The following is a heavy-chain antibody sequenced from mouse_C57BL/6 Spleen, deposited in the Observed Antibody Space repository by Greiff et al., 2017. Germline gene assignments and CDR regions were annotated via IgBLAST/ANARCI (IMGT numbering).Heavy chain of an antibody. CDR3: ARDLYLYY. V-gene: IGHV5-4*01. D-gene: IGHD5-1-1*01. J-gene: IGHJ2*01. Sequence: VQLKESGGGLVKPGGSLKLSCAASGFTFSSYAMSWVRQTPEKRLEWVATISDGGSYTYYPDNVKGRFTISRDNAKNNLYLQMSHLKSEDTAMYYCARDLYLYYWGKGTTLTVSS. CDR2: ISDGGSYT. CDR1: GFTFSSYA.